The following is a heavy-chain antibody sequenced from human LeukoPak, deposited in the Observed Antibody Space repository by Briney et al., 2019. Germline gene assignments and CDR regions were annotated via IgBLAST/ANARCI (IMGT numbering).Heavy chain of an antibody. J-gene: IGHJ3*02. D-gene: IGHD3-3*01. Sequence: SETLSLTCAVYGGSFSGYYWSWIRQPPGKGLEWIGEINHSGSTNYNPSLKSRVTISVDTSKNQFSLKMSSVTAADTAVYYCARGGDDFWSGPNAFDIWGQGTMVTVSS. CDR1: GGSFSGYY. CDR3: ARGGDDFWSGPNAFDI. V-gene: IGHV4-34*01. CDR2: INHSGST.